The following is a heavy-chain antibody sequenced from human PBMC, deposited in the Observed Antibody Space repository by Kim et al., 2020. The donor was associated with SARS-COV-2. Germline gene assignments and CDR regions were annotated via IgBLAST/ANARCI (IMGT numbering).Heavy chain of an antibody. CDR2: ISSNGGST. D-gene: IGHD2-2*01. V-gene: IGHV3-64D*09. J-gene: IGHJ4*02. CDR1: GFTFSSYA. CDR3: VKERGDIVVVPAAMGAGDY. Sequence: GGSLRLSCSASGFTFSSYAMHWVRQAPGKGLEYVSAISSNGGSTYYADSVKGRFTISRDNSKNTLYLQMSSLRAEDTAVYYCVKERGDIVVVPAAMGAGDYWGQGTLVTVSS.